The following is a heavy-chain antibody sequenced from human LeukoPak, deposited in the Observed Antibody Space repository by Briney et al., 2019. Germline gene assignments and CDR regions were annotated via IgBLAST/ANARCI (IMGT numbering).Heavy chain of an antibody. D-gene: IGHD5-18*01. CDR1: GGSISSYY. V-gene: IGHV4-4*07. CDR2: IYTSGST. J-gene: IGHJ1*01. CDR3: ASSGYSYGYEVGYFQH. Sequence: SETLSLTCTVSGGSISSYYWSWIRQPAGKGLEWIGRIYTSGSTNYNPSLKSRVTMSVDTSKNQFSLKLSSVTAADTAVYYCASSGYSYGYEVGYFQHWGQGTLVTVSS.